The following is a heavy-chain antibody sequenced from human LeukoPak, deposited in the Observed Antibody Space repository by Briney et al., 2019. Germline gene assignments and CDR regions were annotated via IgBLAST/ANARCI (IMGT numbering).Heavy chain of an antibody. D-gene: IGHD1-14*01. CDR1: GGSLSSYY. CDR3: ARLHSGGDYYYMDV. V-gene: IGHV4-59*01. J-gene: IGHJ6*03. Sequence: SETLSLTCTVSGGSLSSYYLSGIRQPPGKGLEWIGYIYYSGSTNYNPSLKSRVTISVDTSKNQFSLKLSSVTAADTAVYYCARLHSGGDYYYMDVWGKGTTVTVSS. CDR2: IYYSGST.